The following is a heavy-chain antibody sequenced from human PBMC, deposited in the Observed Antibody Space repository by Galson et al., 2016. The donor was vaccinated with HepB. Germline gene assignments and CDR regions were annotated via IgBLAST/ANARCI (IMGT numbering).Heavy chain of an antibody. V-gene: IGHV3-23*01. D-gene: IGHD2-8*01. Sequence: SLRLSCAASGFTFSSYDMSWVRQAPGKGLEWVSSINGNGDTTYYADSVKGRFTVSRNIPKNTLYLQMHSLRAEDTAVYYCSRAFHCTNGVCRDYWGQGTLVTVSS. CDR3: SRAFHCTNGVCRDY. CDR2: INGNGDTT. J-gene: IGHJ4*02. CDR1: GFTFSSYD.